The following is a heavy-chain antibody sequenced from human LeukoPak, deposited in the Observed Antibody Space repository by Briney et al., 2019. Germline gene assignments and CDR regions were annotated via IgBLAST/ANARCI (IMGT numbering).Heavy chain of an antibody. CDR3: AKEDYRDHTTGFDS. CDR1: GFTFSSYA. V-gene: IGHV3-23*01. Sequence: GGSLRLSCAASGFTFSSYAMSWVRQAPGKGLEWVSAISGSGGSTYYADSVRGRFIVSRDNSRNTLYLQMNGLTAEDTAMYYCAKEDYRDHTTGFDSWGQGTLVTVSS. J-gene: IGHJ5*01. CDR2: ISGSGGST. D-gene: IGHD4-17*01.